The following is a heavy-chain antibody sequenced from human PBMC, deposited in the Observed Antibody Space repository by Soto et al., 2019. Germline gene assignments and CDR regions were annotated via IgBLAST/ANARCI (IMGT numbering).Heavy chain of an antibody. CDR3: ARAQPGYSYGYGLGY. D-gene: IGHD5-18*01. Sequence: EVQLVESGGGLVKPGGSLRLSCAASGFTFSSYSMNWVRQAPGKGLEWVSSISSSSSYIYYADSVKGRFTISRDNAKNSLYLQMNSLRGEDTAVYYCARAQPGYSYGYGLGYWGQGTLVTVSS. V-gene: IGHV3-21*01. CDR2: ISSSSSYI. CDR1: GFTFSSYS. J-gene: IGHJ4*02.